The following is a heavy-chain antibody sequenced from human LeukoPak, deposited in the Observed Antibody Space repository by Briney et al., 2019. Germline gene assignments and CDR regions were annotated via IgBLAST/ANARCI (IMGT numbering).Heavy chain of an antibody. CDR2: IYYSGST. J-gene: IGHJ4*02. Sequence: PSETLSLTCTVSGGSISSSNFYWGWIRQPPGKGLEWIGSIYYSGSTYYNPSLKSRVTISVDTSKNQFSLKLSSVTAADTAVYYCARAGFDWLLPYFDYWGQGTLVTVSS. D-gene: IGHD3-9*01. V-gene: IGHV4-39*07. CDR1: GGSISSSNFY. CDR3: ARAGFDWLLPYFDY.